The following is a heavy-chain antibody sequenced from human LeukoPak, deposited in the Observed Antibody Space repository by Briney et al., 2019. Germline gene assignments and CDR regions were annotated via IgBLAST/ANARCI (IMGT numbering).Heavy chain of an antibody. D-gene: IGHD4-17*01. CDR2: ISSDGDDA. Sequence: PGRSLRLSCAASGFTFSSFSMHWVRQAPGKGLEWVALISSDGDDAYYEDSVKGRFTISRDNSRNTVFLQMNRLRAEDTAVYYCAKDDYGDLDYWGQGTLVTVSS. V-gene: IGHV3-30*04. CDR1: GFTFSSFS. J-gene: IGHJ4*02. CDR3: AKDDYGDLDY.